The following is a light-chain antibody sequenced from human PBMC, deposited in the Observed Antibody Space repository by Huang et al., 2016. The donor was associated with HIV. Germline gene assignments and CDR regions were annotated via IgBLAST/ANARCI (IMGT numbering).Light chain of an antibody. CDR2: DES. J-gene: IGKJ4*01. V-gene: IGKV3-11*01. Sequence: EIVLTQSPATLSLSPGETASLSCRASQSVSKYLAWYQQKPGQPPRLLLYDESNRATGVPARFSGSGSGTDFTLTISSLEPEDFAVYYCQQRSNWPPTFGGGTKVEIK. CDR3: QQRSNWPPT. CDR1: QSVSKY.